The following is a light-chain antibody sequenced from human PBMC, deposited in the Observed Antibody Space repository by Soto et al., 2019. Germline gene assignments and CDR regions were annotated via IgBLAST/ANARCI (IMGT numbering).Light chain of an antibody. V-gene: IGLV1-51*01. CDR1: SSNVGTNF. Sequence: QSVLTQPPSMSATPGQKVTISCSGSSSNVGTNFVSWYQQLPGTAPKLLIFDNSQRPSGIPDRFFGSKSGTSATLGITGPQTGDEAVYYCGTWDTKLSAVVFGGGTQLTVL. CDR2: DNS. CDR3: GTWDTKLSAVV. J-gene: IGLJ2*01.